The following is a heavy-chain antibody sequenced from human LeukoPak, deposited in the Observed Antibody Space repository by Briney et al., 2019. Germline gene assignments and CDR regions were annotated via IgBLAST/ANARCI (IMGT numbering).Heavy chain of an antibody. V-gene: IGHV4-31*03. D-gene: IGHD3-3*01. Sequence: PSETLSLTCTASGGSISSGGYYWSWIRQHPGKGLEWIGYIYYSGSTYYNPSLKSRVTISVDTSKNQFSLKLSSVTAADTAVYYCATSDFADYYFDYWGQRTLVTVSS. CDR3: ATSDFADYYFDY. CDR1: GGSISSGGYY. J-gene: IGHJ4*02. CDR2: IYYSGST.